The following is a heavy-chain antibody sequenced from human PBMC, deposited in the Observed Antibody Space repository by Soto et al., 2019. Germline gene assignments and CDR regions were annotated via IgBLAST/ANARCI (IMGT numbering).Heavy chain of an antibody. J-gene: IGHJ5*02. V-gene: IGHV1-18*01. CDR2: ISVYSGYA. CDR1: GYSFYNSG. D-gene: IGHD1-1*01. Sequence: QVQLVQSGPELKKPGASVKVSCKTSGYSFYNSGISWVRQAPGQGLEWMGWISVYSGYAHYAQKFQGRVIMTADTFTSTSYRELRGLRSDDTAMYYCSKNGTTGFAAWGQGTLVTVSS. CDR3: SKNGTTGFAA.